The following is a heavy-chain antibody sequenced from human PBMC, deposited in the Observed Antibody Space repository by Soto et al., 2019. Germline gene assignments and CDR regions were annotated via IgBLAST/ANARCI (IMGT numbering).Heavy chain of an antibody. V-gene: IGHV4-34*01. J-gene: IGHJ1*01. D-gene: IGHD2-15*01. CDR3: ARVVVVVADTIEYFQH. Sequence: SETLSLTCAGYGGAFSGDYWSWIRQPPGKGLEWIGEINHSGSTNYNPSLKSRVTISVDTSKNQFSLKLSSVTAADTAVYYCARVVVVVADTIEYFQHWGQGTLVTVS. CDR2: INHSGST. CDR1: GGAFSGDY.